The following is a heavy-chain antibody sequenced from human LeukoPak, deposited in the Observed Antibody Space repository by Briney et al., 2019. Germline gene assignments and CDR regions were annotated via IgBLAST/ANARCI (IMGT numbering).Heavy chain of an antibody. D-gene: IGHD6-13*01. V-gene: IGHV4-39*01. Sequence: SETLSLTCTVSGGSISSSSYYWGWIRQPPGKGLEWIGSIYYSGSTYYSPSLKSRVTISVDTSKNQFSLKLSSVTAADTAVYYCASHSIAAAGKDRVYWGHGTLVTVSS. CDR1: GGSISSSSYY. CDR3: ASHSIAAAGKDRVY. J-gene: IGHJ4*01. CDR2: IYYSGST.